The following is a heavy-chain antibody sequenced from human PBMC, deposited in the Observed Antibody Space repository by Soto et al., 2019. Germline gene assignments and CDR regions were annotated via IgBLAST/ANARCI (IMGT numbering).Heavy chain of an antibody. D-gene: IGHD2-21*01. J-gene: IGHJ3*02. CDR1: GYSFTSYW. CDR2: IYPGDSGT. Sequence: PGESLKISCKGSGYSFTSYWIAWVRQMPGKGLEWMGIIYPGDSGTRYSPSFQGQVTFSDDKSITTAYLQWSSLKASDTAMYYCAGHLLKLGSISPDDAFDIWGQGTMATVSS. CDR3: AGHLLKLGSISPDDAFDI. V-gene: IGHV5-51*01.